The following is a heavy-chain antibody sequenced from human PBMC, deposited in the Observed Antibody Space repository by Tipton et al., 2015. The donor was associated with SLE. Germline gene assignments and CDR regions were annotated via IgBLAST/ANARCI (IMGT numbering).Heavy chain of an antibody. CDR3: AKDLYYYDSSGLGYAFDI. CDR2: ISNDGSSK. J-gene: IGHJ3*02. Sequence: SLRLSCEASGFTFSSYAMHWVRQAPGKGLEWVAVISNDGSSKYYADSVKGRFTISRDNSKNTLYLQMNSLRAEDTAVYYCAKDLYYYDSSGLGYAFDIWGQGTMVTVSS. D-gene: IGHD3-22*01. V-gene: IGHV3-30*04. CDR1: GFTFSSYA.